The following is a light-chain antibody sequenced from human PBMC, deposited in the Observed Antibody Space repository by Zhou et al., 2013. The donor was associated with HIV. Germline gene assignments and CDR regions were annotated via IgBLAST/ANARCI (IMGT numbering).Light chain of an antibody. CDR3: MQALQTPPFT. CDR1: QSLLHSNGYSY. CDR2: LGS. J-gene: IGKJ3*01. Sequence: DLVMTQSPLSLPVTPGEPASISCRSSQSLLHSNGYSYLDWYLQKPGQSPQVLIYLGSNRASGVPDRFSGSGSGTDFTLKISRVEAEDVGVYYCMQALQTPPFTFGPGTKVDIK. V-gene: IGKV2-28*01.